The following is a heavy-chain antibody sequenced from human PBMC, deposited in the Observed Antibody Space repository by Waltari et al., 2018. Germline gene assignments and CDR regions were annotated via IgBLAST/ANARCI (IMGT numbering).Heavy chain of an antibody. CDR2: INAGNGNT. D-gene: IGHD1-26*01. V-gene: IGHV1-3*01. CDR3: ARGPPLRIVGATTTFDY. J-gene: IGHJ4*02. Sequence: QVQLVQSGAEVKKPGASVKVSCKASGYTFTSYAMHWVRQAPGQRLEWMGWINAGNGNTKYSQKFQGRVTITRDTSASTAYMELSSLRSEDTAVYYCARGPPLRIVGATTTFDYWGQGTLVTVSS. CDR1: GYTFTSYA.